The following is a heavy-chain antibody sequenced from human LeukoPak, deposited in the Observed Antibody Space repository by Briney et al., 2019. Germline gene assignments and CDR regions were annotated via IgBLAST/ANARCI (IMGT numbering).Heavy chain of an antibody. CDR1: GYTFTGYY. V-gene: IGHV1-2*02. J-gene: IGHJ4*02. Sequence: ASAKVSCKASGYTFTGYYMHWVRQAPGQGLEWMGWINPNNGGTNYAPKFQGRVTMTRDTSINTAYMELSGLKPDDTAIYYCASGYSGYDLNYWGQGTQVTVSS. D-gene: IGHD5-12*01. CDR3: ASGYSGYDLNY. CDR2: INPNNGGT.